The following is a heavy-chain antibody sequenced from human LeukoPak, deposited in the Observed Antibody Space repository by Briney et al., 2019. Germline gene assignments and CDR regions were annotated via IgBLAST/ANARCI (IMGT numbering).Heavy chain of an antibody. CDR2: ILPITGTA. CDR3: ARVTAMVPTLEY. Sequence: SVKVSCKASGGTFSNYAITWVRQAPGQGLEWMGGILPITGTANYAQKFQGRVTITADKSTSTAYMELSSLRSEDTAVYYCARVTAMVPTLEYWGQGTLVTVSS. V-gene: IGHV1-69*06. D-gene: IGHD5-18*01. CDR1: GGTFSNYA. J-gene: IGHJ4*02.